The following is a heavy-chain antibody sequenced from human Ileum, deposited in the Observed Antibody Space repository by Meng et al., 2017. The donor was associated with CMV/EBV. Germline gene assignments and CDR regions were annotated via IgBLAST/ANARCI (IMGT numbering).Heavy chain of an antibody. V-gene: IGHV4-59*12. D-gene: IGHD5-24*01. CDR2: IYYSGST. CDR3: ARLKRRDGYKLYFDY. CDR1: GGSISSYY. Sequence: SETLSLTCTVSGGSISSYYWSWIRQPPGKGLEWIGYIYYSGSTNYNPSLKSRVTISVDTSKNQFSLKLTSVTAADTAVYYCARLKRRDGYKLYFDYWGQGTLVTVSS. J-gene: IGHJ4*02.